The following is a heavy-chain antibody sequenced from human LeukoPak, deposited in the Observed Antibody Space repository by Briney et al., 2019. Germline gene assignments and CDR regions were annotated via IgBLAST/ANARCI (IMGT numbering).Heavy chain of an antibody. J-gene: IGHJ4*02. CDR2: ISSSGGTT. CDR1: GFTFSSYA. CDR3: SKWAGVSDTSNWYGPFDH. Sequence: GGSLRLSCAASGFTFSSYAMSLVRQVPGKGLEWVSTISSSGGTTYYADSVKGRFTISRDNSKDTQSLQMNSLSAEDTAIYYCSKWAGVSDTSNWYGPFDHWGQGTLVTVSS. V-gene: IGHV3-23*01. D-gene: IGHD6-13*01.